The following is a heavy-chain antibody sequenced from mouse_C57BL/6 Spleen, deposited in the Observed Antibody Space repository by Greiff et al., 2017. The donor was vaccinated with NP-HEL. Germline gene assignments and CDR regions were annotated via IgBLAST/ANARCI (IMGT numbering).Heavy chain of an antibody. Sequence: EVQLVESGPELVKPGASVKIPCKASGYTFTDYNMDWVKQSHGKSLEWIGDINPNNGGTIYNQKFKGKATLTVDKSSSTAYMELRSLTSEDTAVYYCARSSRKYFDVWGTGTTVTVSS. CDR1: GYTFTDYN. J-gene: IGHJ1*03. V-gene: IGHV1-18*01. CDR2: INPNNGGT. D-gene: IGHD6-1*01. CDR3: ARSSRKYFDV.